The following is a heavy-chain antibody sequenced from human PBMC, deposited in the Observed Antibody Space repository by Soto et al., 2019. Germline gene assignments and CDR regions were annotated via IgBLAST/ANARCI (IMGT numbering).Heavy chain of an antibody. CDR2: IHNSVRR. J-gene: IGHJ4*02. CDR1: GASTTSGDFY. CDR3: ASGGGNFDV. Sequence: QVRLQESGPGLMKPSQTLSLTCSVSGASTTSGDFYWSWIRQHPGKALEWIGFIHNSVRRNFNPSLKSRGSISVDTSKNQDSLRLRSVTAADTAVYYCASGGGNFDVWGQGTQVTISS. V-gene: IGHV4-30-4*01. D-gene: IGHD3-16*01.